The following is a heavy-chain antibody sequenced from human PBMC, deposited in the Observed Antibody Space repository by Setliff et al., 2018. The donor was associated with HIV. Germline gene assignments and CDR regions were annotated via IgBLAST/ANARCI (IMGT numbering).Heavy chain of an antibody. CDR1: GGSFSGNY. CDR3: AATYCRGGGRDCPQMYDY. Sequence: SETLSLTCALYGGSFSGNYWSWIRQPPGKGLEWIGAINYSGTTNHNPFLKSRVTISVDTSKKQFSLKLNSVTAADSAIYYCAATYCRGGGRDCPQMYDYWGQGSLVTVSS. D-gene: IGHD2-15*01. V-gene: IGHV4-34*01. CDR2: INYSGTT. J-gene: IGHJ4*02.